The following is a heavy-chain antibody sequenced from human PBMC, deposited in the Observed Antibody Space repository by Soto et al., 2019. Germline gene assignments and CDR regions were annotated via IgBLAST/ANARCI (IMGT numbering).Heavy chain of an antibody. CDR2: INPNSGGT. J-gene: IGHJ6*02. Sequence: ASVKVSCKDSGYTFTGYYMHWVRQAPGQGLEWMGWINPNSGGTNYAQKFQGWITMTRDTSMSTAYMELSRLRSDDTAVYYCASRDFWSGYQIPYYYYYGMDVWGQGTTVTVSS. D-gene: IGHD3-3*01. CDR1: GYTFTGYY. CDR3: ASRDFWSGYQIPYYYYYGMDV. V-gene: IGHV1-2*04.